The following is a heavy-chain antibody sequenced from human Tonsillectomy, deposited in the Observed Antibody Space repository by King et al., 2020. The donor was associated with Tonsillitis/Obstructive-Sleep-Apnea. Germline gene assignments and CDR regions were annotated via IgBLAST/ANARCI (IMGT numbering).Heavy chain of an antibody. CDR2: IYWDDDN. D-gene: IGHD3-22*01. CDR3: ASTRGSGYFIFDF. J-gene: IGHJ4*02. CDR1: GFSLSTTGVG. V-gene: IGHV2-5*02. Sequence: TLKESGPTLVKPTQTLTLTCTFSGFSLSTTGVGVAWIRQPPGKALEWLALIYWDDDNLFSPSLKSRLTITKDTPNNQVVLTMTSVDPVDTATYFCASTRGSGYFIFDFWGQGTLVTVSS.